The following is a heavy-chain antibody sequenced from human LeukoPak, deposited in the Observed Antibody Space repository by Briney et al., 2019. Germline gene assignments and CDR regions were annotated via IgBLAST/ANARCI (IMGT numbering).Heavy chain of an antibody. V-gene: IGHV3-73*01. J-gene: IGHJ5*02. Sequence: GGSLRLSCAASGFTFSGSAIHWVRQSSGKGLEWVGQIDKKDKGYATATAYAASVKGRFTISRDDSINTAYLQMKSLKTEDTALYYCTRDSGTYNWFHPWGQGTLVTVSS. CDR1: GFTFSGSA. CDR2: IDKKDKGYATAT. D-gene: IGHD1-26*01. CDR3: TRDSGTYNWFHP.